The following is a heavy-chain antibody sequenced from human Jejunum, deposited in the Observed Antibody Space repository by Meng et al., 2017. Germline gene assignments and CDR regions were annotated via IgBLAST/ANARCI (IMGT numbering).Heavy chain of an antibody. D-gene: IGHD3-22*01. Sequence: GGPLRLSCAASGFAFSSYTIYWVRQAPGKGLEWVAAISYDGTNKYYADSVKGRFTISRDNSKNTLDLQMNSLRAEDTAVYYCARPYDSSGYQDAFDIWGQGTMVTVSS. J-gene: IGHJ3*02. V-gene: IGHV3-30-3*01. CDR2: ISYDGTNK. CDR3: ARPYDSSGYQDAFDI. CDR1: GFAFSSYT.